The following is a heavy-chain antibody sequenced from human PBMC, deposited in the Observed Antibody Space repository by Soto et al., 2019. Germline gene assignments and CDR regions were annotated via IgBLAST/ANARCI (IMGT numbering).Heavy chain of an antibody. J-gene: IGHJ4*02. V-gene: IGHV3-23*04. CDR2: ISGSDGST. Sequence: VQLVESGGGLVQPGGSLRLSCAASGFTFSSYWMHWVRQAPGKGLVWVSVISGSDGSTYYADSVKGRFTISRDDSKNTLYLQMNSLRAEDTAVYYCARDRERDAWYEDYWGQGTLVTVSS. D-gene: IGHD6-13*01. CDR1: GFTFSSYW. CDR3: ARDRERDAWYEDY.